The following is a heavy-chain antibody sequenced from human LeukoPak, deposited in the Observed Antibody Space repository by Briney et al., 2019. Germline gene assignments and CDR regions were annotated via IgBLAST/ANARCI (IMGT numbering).Heavy chain of an antibody. J-gene: IGHJ6*03. V-gene: IGHV3-53*01. CDR3: ARGPLGRLLEWLWTYYLDL. CDR1: GFTDNSNY. CDR2: IYSGGST. Sequence: SGRSLRPSCAGYGFTDNSNYMRWVRQAPGKGLEWVSVIYSGGSTYYADSVKGRFTISRDNAKNTQYPQMNSLRAEDTAVYYYARGPLGRLLEWLWTYYLDLWGKGTTVTVSS. D-gene: IGHD3-3*01.